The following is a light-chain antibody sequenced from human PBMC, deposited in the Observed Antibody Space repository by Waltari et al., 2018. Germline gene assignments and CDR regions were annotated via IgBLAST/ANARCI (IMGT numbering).Light chain of an antibody. CDR1: QSISTH. V-gene: IGKV1-39*01. Sequence: DIQMTQSPSSLSASVGDRVSITCRASQSISTHLNWYQQKPGKAPKLLIYAASNLQSGVSSRFSGRGSETDFTLTISSLQPEDFAVYYCQQSYNTPRTFGPGTKVDIK. J-gene: IGKJ3*01. CDR2: AAS. CDR3: QQSYNTPRT.